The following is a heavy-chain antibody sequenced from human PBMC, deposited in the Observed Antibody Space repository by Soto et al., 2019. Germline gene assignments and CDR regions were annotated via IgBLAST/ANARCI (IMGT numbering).Heavy chain of an antibody. CDR3: ARDKPPLSTGYSSGWYYFDY. CDR2: ISAYNGNT. J-gene: IGHJ4*02. CDR1: GYTFTSYG. D-gene: IGHD6-19*01. Sequence: QVPLVQSGAEVKKPGASVRVSCKASGYTFTSYGICWVRQAPGQGLEWMGWISAYNGNTNYAQKLQGRVTMTTDTSTSTAYMELRSLRSDDTAVYYCARDKPPLSTGYSSGWYYFDYWGQGTLVTVSS. V-gene: IGHV1-18*01.